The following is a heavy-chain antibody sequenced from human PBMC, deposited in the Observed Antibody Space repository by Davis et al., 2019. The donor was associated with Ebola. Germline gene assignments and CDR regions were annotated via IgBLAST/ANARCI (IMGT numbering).Heavy chain of an antibody. Sequence: GESLKISCAGSGFTFGSYWMGWVRQAPGKGLEWVANIRPDGREKHYVDSVKGRFTISRDNAMDSLDLQLNNLRYEDTAVYYCARVQWPVQFDSWGQGTPVTVSS. CDR2: IRPDGREK. J-gene: IGHJ4*02. CDR1: GFTFGSYW. CDR3: ARVQWPVQFDS. D-gene: IGHD6-19*01. V-gene: IGHV3-7*03.